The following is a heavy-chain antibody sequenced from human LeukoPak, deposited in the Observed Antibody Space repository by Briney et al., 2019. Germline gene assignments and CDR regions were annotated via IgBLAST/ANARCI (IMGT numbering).Heavy chain of an antibody. Sequence: PSETLSLTCAVYGGSFSGYYWSWIRQPAGKGLGWIGRIYTSGSTNYNPSLKSRVTMSVDTSKNQFSLKLSSVTAADTAVYYCARDADGGSGSQTNWFDPWGQGTLVTVSS. CDR3: ARDADGGSGSQTNWFDP. V-gene: IGHV4-4*07. J-gene: IGHJ5*02. D-gene: IGHD3-10*01. CDR2: IYTSGST. CDR1: GGSFSGYY.